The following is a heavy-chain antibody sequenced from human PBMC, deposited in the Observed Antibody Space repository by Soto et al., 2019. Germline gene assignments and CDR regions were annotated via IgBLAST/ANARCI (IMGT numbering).Heavy chain of an antibody. Sequence: GASVKVSCKASGYTFTGYYMHWVRQAPGQVLEWMGWINPNSGGTNYAQKFQGRVTMTRDTSISTAYMELSRLRSDDTAVYYRARDPYSSSWYGGGGYYCYGMDVWGQGTTVTVSS. V-gene: IGHV1-2*02. CDR2: INPNSGGT. CDR3: ARDPYSSSWYGGGGYYCYGMDV. CDR1: GYTFTGYY. J-gene: IGHJ6*02. D-gene: IGHD6-13*01.